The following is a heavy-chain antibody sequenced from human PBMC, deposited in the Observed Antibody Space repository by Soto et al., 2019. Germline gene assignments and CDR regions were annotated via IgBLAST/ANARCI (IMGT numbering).Heavy chain of an antibody. V-gene: IGHV4-31*03. CDR2: IYYSGST. J-gene: IGHJ4*02. CDR3: ARGPYYYDSSGYPDY. CDR1: GGSISSGGYY. Sequence: TSETLSLTCTVSGGSISSGGYYWSWIRQHPGKGLEWIGYIYYSGSTYYNLSLKSRVTISVDTSKNQFSLKLSSVTAADTAVYYCARGPYYYDSSGYPDYWGQGTLVTVSS. D-gene: IGHD3-22*01.